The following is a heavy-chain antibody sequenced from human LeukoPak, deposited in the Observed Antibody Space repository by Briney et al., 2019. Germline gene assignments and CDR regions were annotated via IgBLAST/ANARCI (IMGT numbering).Heavy chain of an antibody. CDR3: AREAGIQLWLAYYYYMDV. J-gene: IGHJ6*03. CDR2: MNPNSGNT. V-gene: IGHV1-8*01. Sequence: ASVKVSCKASGYTFTSYVINWVRQATGQGLEWMGWMNPNSGNTGYAQKFQGRVTMTRNTSISTAYMELSSLRSEDTAVYYCAREAGIQLWLAYYYYMDVWGKGTTVTVSS. D-gene: IGHD5-18*01. CDR1: GYTFTSYV.